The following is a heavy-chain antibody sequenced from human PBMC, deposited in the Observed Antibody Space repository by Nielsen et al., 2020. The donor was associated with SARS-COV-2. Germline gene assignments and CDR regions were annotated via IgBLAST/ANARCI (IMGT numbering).Heavy chain of an antibody. CDR2: IGTAGDT. CDR1: GFTFSTYD. V-gene: IGHV3-13*04. J-gene: IGHJ6*02. CDR3: AREGTTSIFGVVMYYYYGMDV. Sequence: GESLKISCAASGFTFSTYDMHWVRQPTGKGLEWVSAIGTAGDTYYPGSVKGRFTISRENAKNSLYLQMNSLRAGDTAVYYCAREGTTSIFGVVMYYYYGMDVWGQGTTVTVSS. D-gene: IGHD3-3*01.